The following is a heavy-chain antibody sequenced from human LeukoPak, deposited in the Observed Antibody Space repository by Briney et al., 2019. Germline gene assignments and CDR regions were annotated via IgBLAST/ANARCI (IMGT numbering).Heavy chain of an antibody. CDR2: MSYSGNT. D-gene: IGHD4-17*01. CDR3: ARAMTTAAFDI. CDR1: GGSISWSSYY. J-gene: IGHJ3*02. Sequence: PSETLSLTFIVSGGSISWSSYYWGWIRQPPGKGLEWIGSMSYSGNTYNNPSLKSRVTISIDTSKNQFSLELSSATAADTAVYYCARAMTTAAFDIWGQGTMVTVSS. V-gene: IGHV4-39*07.